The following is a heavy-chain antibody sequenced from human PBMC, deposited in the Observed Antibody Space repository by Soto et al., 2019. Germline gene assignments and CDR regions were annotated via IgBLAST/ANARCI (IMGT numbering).Heavy chain of an antibody. V-gene: IGHV5-51*01. Sequence: PGESLKMSCHCSGYSFSIYCIGLVLQRPGKDLEWMGIIYPGDSDTRYSPSFQGQVTISADKSLRTAYLQWTSLKASDTALYYCARTRSFTLGFYYDGMDVWGQGTTVTVSS. J-gene: IGHJ6*02. CDR2: IYPGDSDT. D-gene: IGHD6-6*01. CDR1: GYSFSIYC. CDR3: ARTRSFTLGFYYDGMDV.